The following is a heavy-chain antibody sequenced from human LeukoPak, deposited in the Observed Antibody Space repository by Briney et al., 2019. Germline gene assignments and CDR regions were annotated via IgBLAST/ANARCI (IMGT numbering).Heavy chain of an antibody. J-gene: IGHJ4*02. CDR3: AKEETTVVSPGVDY. V-gene: IGHV3-23*01. CDR1: GFTFSSYA. D-gene: IGHD4-23*01. Sequence: GGSLRLSCAASGFTFSSYAMSWVRQAPGKGLEWVSAISGDGVTTHYAYSVRGPFTISRDNSKNTLYLQMNSLRAEDTAVYYCAKEETTVVSPGVDYWGQGTLVTVSS. CDR2: ISGDGVTT.